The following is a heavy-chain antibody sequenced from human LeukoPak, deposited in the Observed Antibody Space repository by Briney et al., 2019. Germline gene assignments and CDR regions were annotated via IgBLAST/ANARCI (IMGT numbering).Heavy chain of an antibody. CDR3: ARTYDNYVDF. V-gene: IGHV4-31*03. Sequence: PLQTLSLTCTVSGGSIGSGSYYWNWVRQQPGKGLEWIGYIYYTGNTYYNPSLRSRLSISVDTSKKQFSLKVNSVTAADTTVYYCARTYDNYVDFWGQGTLVTVSS. J-gene: IGHJ4*02. CDR2: IYYTGNT. D-gene: IGHD3-9*01. CDR1: GGSIGSGSYY.